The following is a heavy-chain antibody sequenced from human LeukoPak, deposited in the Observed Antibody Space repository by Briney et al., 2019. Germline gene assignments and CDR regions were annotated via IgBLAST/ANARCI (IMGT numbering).Heavy chain of an antibody. J-gene: IGHJ4*02. CDR1: GGSFSGYY. V-gene: IGHV4-34*01. CDR3: ARARGYSYGSLDY. Sequence: SETLSLTCAVYGGSFSGYYWSWIRQPPGKGVEWIGEINHSGSTNYNPSLKSRVTISVDTSKNQFSLKLSSVTAADTAVYYCARARGYSYGSLDYWGQGTLVTVSS. CDR2: INHSGST. D-gene: IGHD5-18*01.